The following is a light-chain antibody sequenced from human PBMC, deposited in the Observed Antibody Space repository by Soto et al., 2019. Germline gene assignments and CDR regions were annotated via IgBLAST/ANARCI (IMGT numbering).Light chain of an antibody. CDR1: QSVDSNS. V-gene: IGKV3-20*01. CDR3: QQYDNSPIT. Sequence: ENVLTQSPGTLSLSPGERVTLSCRASQSVDSNSLAWYQQKRGQAPRLLIYGASSRATGIPDRFSGTGSETDFTLTISRLEPEDFAVYYCQQYDNSPITFGQGTRLEIK. CDR2: GAS. J-gene: IGKJ5*01.